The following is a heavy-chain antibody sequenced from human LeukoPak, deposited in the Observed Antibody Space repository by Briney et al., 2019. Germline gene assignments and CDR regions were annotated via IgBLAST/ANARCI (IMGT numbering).Heavy chain of an antibody. CDR3: VAPGYCSSTSCYTFGY. V-gene: IGHV3-30*04. CDR1: GFTFSSYA. Sequence: GGSLRLSCAASGFTFSSYAMHWVRQAPGKGLEGVAVISYDGSNKYYADSVKGRFTISRDNSENTLYLQMNSLRAEDTAVCYCVAPGYCSSTSCYTFGYWGQGTLVTVSS. D-gene: IGHD2-2*02. CDR2: ISYDGSNK. J-gene: IGHJ4*02.